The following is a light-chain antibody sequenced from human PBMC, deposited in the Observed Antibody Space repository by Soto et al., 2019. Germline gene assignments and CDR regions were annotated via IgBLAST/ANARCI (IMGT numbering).Light chain of an antibody. CDR3: YSYAGGGTFV. J-gene: IGLJ1*01. CDR1: SSDVGTYNL. Sequence: QSALTQPPSASGSPGQSVTISCTGTSSDVGTYNLVSWYKQNPSQAPKLIIYEAYRRPSGASHRFSGFRSGNTASLTISGLQAQDEGDYYCYSYAGGGTFVFGTGTKVTVL. V-gene: IGLV2-23*01. CDR2: EAY.